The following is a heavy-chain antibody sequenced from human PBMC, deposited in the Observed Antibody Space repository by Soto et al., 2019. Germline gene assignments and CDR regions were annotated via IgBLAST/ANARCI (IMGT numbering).Heavy chain of an antibody. CDR1: GFTFSSYG. J-gene: IGHJ6*02. CDR2: ISYDGSNK. D-gene: IGHD3-22*01. CDR3: AKARNRVRYYYYGMDV. V-gene: IGHV3-30*18. Sequence: GGSLRLSCAASGFTFSSYGMHWVRQAPGKGLEWVAVISYDGSNKYYADSVKGRFTISRDNSKNTLYLQMNSLRAEDTAVYYCAKARNRVRYYYYGMDVWGQGTTVTVSS.